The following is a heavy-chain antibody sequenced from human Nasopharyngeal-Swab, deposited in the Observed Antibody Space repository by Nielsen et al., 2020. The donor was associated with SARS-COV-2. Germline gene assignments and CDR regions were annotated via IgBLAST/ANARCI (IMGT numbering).Heavy chain of an antibody. J-gene: IGHJ3*02. CDR2: INTNTGNP. V-gene: IGHV7-4-1*02. D-gene: IGHD3-3*01. Sequence: ASVKVSCKASGYTFTSYAMNWVRQAPGQGLEWMGWINTNTGNPTYAQGSTGRFVFSLDTSVSTAYLQISSLKAEDTAVYYCARTTTDYDFWSGYFEAFDIWGQGTMVTVSS. CDR1: GYTFTSYA. CDR3: ARTTTDYDFWSGYFEAFDI.